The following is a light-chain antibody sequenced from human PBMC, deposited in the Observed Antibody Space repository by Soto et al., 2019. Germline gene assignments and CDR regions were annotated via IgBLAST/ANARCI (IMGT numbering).Light chain of an antibody. CDR1: EDSRTE. J-gene: IGKJ1*01. V-gene: IGKV1-6*01. Sequence: AIQMTQSPSSLSASVGDRVTITCRASEDSRTELSWDQPKPGKAPHVLIYGASSSKSAVPSRLSGSGSGKDFTLTISSLQPEDYATYYCLQDHNSHQTFGQGTKVEVK. CDR3: LQDHNSHQT. CDR2: GAS.